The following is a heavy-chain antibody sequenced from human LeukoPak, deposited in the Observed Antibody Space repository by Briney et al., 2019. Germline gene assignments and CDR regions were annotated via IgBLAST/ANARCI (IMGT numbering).Heavy chain of an antibody. Sequence: SETLSLTCTVSGGSISSGGYYWSWIRQHPGKGLEWIGYIYYSGSTYYNPSLKSRVTISVDTSKNQFSLKLSPVTAADTAVYYCARDAGNYYYYYMDVWGKGTTVTVSS. CDR3: ARDAGNYYYYYMDV. J-gene: IGHJ6*03. CDR1: GGSISSGGYY. CDR2: IYYSGST. V-gene: IGHV4-31*03.